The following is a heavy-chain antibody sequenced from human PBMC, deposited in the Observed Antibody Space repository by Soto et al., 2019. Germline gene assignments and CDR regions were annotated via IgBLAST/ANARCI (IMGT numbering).Heavy chain of an antibody. D-gene: IGHD3-3*01. Sequence: QVQLVESEGGVVQPGRSLRLSCAASGFTFSSYGMHWVRQAPGKGLEWVAVIWYDGSNKYYADSVKGRFTISRDNSKNTLYLQMNSLRAEDTAVYYCARVPFWTEIYFDYWGQGTLVTVSS. J-gene: IGHJ4*02. CDR3: ARVPFWTEIYFDY. V-gene: IGHV3-33*01. CDR2: IWYDGSNK. CDR1: GFTFSSYG.